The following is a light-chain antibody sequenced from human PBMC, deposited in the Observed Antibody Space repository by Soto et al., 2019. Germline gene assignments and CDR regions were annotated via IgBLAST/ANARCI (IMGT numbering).Light chain of an antibody. CDR2: DAS. CDR1: QDISNY. V-gene: IGKV1-33*01. CDR3: QQYDNLLLT. J-gene: IGKJ4*01. Sequence: DIQMTQSPSSLSASVGDRVTITCQASQDISNYLNWYQQKRGKAPKLLIYDASNLETGVPSRFSGSGSGTDFTFTISSLQPEDIATYYGQQYDNLLLTLGGGTKVEIK.